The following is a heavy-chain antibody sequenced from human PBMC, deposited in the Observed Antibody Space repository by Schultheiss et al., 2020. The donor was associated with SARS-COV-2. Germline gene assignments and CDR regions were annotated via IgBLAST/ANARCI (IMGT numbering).Heavy chain of an antibody. Sequence: SQTLSLTCAVYGGSFSGYFWGWIRQPPGKGLEWIGSIYFSGSAYYNPSLKSRVTISVDKSKNQFSLKLSSVTAADTAVYYCARVNYYDSSDAFDIWGQGTMVTVSS. CDR3: ARVNYYDSSDAFDI. CDR2: IYFSGSA. V-gene: IGHV4-34*01. CDR1: GGSFSGYF. D-gene: IGHD3-22*01. J-gene: IGHJ3*02.